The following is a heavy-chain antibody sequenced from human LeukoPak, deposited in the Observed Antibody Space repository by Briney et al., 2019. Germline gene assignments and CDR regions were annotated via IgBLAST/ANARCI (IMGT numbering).Heavy chain of an antibody. CDR1: GGTFSSYA. D-gene: IGHD3-22*01. V-gene: IGHV1-69*13. CDR3: ARDKPQYYYDSSGSFDY. Sequence: ASVEVSCKASGGTFSSYAISWVRQAPGQGLEWMGGIIPIFGTANYAQKFQGRVTITADESTSTAYMELSSLRSEDTAVYYCARDKPQYYYDSSGSFDYWGQGTLVTVSS. J-gene: IGHJ4*02. CDR2: IIPIFGTA.